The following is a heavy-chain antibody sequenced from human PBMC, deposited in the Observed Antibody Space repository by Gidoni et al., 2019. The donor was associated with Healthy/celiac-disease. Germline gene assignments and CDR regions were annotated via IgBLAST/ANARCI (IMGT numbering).Heavy chain of an antibody. D-gene: IGHD6-19*01. Sequence: QVQLVESGGGVVQPGRSLSLSCAASGFTFSSYGMHWVRQAPGKGLEWVAVISYDGSNKYYADSVKGRFTISRDNSKNTLYLQMNSLRAEDTAVYYCAKDGQGSGWYFDYWGQGTLVTVSS. J-gene: IGHJ4*02. CDR2: ISYDGSNK. CDR1: GFTFSSYG. V-gene: IGHV3-30*18. CDR3: AKDGQGSGWYFDY.